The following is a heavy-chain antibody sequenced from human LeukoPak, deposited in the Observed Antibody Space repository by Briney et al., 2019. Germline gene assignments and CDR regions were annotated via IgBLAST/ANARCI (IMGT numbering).Heavy chain of an antibody. CDR2: ISSTSGYT. D-gene: IGHD3-22*01. V-gene: IGHV3-11*06. CDR1: AFTFSDYY. Sequence: PGGSLRLSCAASAFTFSDYYMSWIRQAPGKRLEWISCISSTSGYTNYADSVRGRFTISRDNAKNSLYLQMNSLRAEDTAVYYCARGYYYDSCAPDYWGQGTLVGVSS. CDR3: ARGYYYDSCAPDY. J-gene: IGHJ4*02.